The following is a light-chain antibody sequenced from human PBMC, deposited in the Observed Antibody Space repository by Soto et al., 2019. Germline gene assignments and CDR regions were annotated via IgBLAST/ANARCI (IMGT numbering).Light chain of an antibody. J-gene: IGKJ1*01. CDR3: QQSFSTPRT. Sequence: DIQMTQSPSSLSASVGDRVTITCRASQSIRSYLNWYQQKPGKVPKLLIYAASSLQSGVPSRFSGSGSGADFTLTISSLQPDDFATYYCQQSFSTPRTFGQGTKVEIK. CDR1: QSIRSY. V-gene: IGKV1-39*01. CDR2: AAS.